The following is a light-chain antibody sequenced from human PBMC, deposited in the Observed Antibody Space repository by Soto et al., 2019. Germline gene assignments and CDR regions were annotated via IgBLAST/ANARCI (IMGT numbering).Light chain of an antibody. CDR3: QQRGNWPYLT. Sequence: EIVLTQSPATLSLSPGERATLSCRASQSVSDYLAWYQQKPGQAPRLLIYDASNRATGIPARFSASGSGTDSTLTISSLEPEDFAVYYCQQRGNWPYLTFGGGTKVEIK. CDR2: DAS. CDR1: QSVSDY. V-gene: IGKV3-11*01. J-gene: IGKJ4*01.